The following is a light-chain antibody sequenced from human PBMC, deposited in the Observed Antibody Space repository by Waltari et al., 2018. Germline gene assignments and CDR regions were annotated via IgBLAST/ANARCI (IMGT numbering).Light chain of an antibody. CDR2: WAS. Sequence: DIVMTQSPDSLAVSLGERAAINCKFSQSVLSSSNNKNYLAWYQQTPGQPPKLLIYWASTRESGVPDRFSGSGSGTDFTLTISSLQAEDVAVYYCQQYYSTPWTFGQGTKVEIK. CDR3: QQYYSTPWT. J-gene: IGKJ1*01. CDR1: QSVLSSSNNKNY. V-gene: IGKV4-1*01.